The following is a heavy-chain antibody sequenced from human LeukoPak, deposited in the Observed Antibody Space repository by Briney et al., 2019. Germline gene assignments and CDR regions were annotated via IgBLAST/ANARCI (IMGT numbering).Heavy chain of an antibody. V-gene: IGHV4-59*01. Sequence: PSETLSLTCTVSGGSISSYYWSLIRQPPGKGLEWIGYIYYSGSTNYNPSLNSRVTISVDTSKNQFSLKLSSVTAADTAVYYCARGPSKARLFDYWGQGTLVTVSS. CDR1: GGSISSYY. J-gene: IGHJ4*02. CDR2: IYYSGST. CDR3: ARGPSKARLFDY.